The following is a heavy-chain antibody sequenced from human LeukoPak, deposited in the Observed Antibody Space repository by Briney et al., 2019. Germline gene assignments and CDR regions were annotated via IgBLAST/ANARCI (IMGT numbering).Heavy chain of an antibody. J-gene: IGHJ4*02. CDR3: AKNAIAWSKDY. CDR1: GFNFSSSA. V-gene: IGHV3-23*01. D-gene: IGHD3-9*01. CDR2: ISDNGGST. Sequence: GGSLRLSCAASGFNFSSSAMTWVRQAPGKGLEWVSSISDNGGSTYYADSVKGRFTISRDNSKNTLFLQMSSLRVEDTALYYCAKNAIAWSKDYWGQGTLVTVSS.